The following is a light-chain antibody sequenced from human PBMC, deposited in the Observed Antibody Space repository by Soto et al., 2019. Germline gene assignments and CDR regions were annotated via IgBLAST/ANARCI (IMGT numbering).Light chain of an antibody. CDR2: DAS. V-gene: IGKV3-11*01. CDR1: QSVSSY. J-gene: IGKJ4*01. Sequence: EIVLTQSPATLSLSPGERATLSCSASQSVSSYLAWYQQKPGQAPRLLIYDASNRATGIPARFSGSGSGTDFTLTISSLEPEDFAAYYCQQRSNWPPLTFGGGTKVEIK. CDR3: QQRSNWPPLT.